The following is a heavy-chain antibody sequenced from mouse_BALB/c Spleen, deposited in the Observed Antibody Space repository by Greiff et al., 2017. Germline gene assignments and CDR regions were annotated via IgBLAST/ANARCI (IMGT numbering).Heavy chain of an antibody. J-gene: IGHJ2*01. CDR2: ISSGGSYT. V-gene: IGHV5-6-4*01. Sequence: EVHLVESGGGLVKPGGSLKLSCAASGFTFSSYTMSWVRQTPEKRLEWVATISSGGSYTYYPDSVKGRFTISRDNAKNTLYLQMSSLKSEDTAMYYCTRDHDCDYWGQGTTLTVSS. CDR1: GFTFSSYT. CDR3: TRDHDCDY.